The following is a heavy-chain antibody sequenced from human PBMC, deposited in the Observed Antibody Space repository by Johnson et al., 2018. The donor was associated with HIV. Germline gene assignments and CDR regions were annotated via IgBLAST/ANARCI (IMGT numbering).Heavy chain of an antibody. CDR3: ARGGGTYLEPFDS. CDR1: GFTFSYYA. J-gene: IGHJ3*02. CDR2: IRYDGSNK. D-gene: IGHD1-26*01. Sequence: QVQLVESGGGVVQPGRSLRLSCAASGFTFSYYAMHWVRQAPGKGLEWVAFIRYDGSNKYYADSVKGRFTISRDNSKNTLYLQMNSLRAEGTAVYYCARGGGTYLEPFDSWGQGTMVTVSS. V-gene: IGHV3-33*08.